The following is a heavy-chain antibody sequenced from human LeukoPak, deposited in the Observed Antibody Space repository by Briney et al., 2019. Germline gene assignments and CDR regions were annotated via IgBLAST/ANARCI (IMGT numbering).Heavy chain of an antibody. D-gene: IGHD6-13*01. CDR1: GFTFSSYA. CDR3: ARSPLLSSSWHFNWFDP. V-gene: IGHV3-30*04. J-gene: IGHJ5*02. CDR2: ISYDGSNK. Sequence: GGSLRLSCAASGFTFSSYAMHWVRQAPGKGLEWVAVISYDGSNKYYADSVKGRFTISRDNSKNTLYLQMNSLRAEDTAVYYCARSPLLSSSWHFNWFDPWGQGTLVTVSS.